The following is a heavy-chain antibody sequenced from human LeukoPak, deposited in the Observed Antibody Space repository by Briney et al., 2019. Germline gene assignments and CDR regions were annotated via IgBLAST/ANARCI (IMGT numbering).Heavy chain of an antibody. J-gene: IGHJ4*02. CDR2: IDPSDSYT. V-gene: IGHV5-10-1*04. D-gene: IGHD6-19*01. CDR1: GYSFTSYW. Sequence: GESLKISCKGSGYSFTSYWISWVRQMPGKGLEWMGRIDPSDSYTNYSPSSQGQVTISADKSINTAYLQWSSLKASDTAMYYCARHPSYMSGWPLDYWGQGTLVIVSS. CDR3: ARHPSYMSGWPLDY.